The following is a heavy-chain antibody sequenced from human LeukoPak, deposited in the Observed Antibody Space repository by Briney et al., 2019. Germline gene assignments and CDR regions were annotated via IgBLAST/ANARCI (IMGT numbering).Heavy chain of an antibody. CDR2: IYYSGST. CDR1: GGSISSYY. D-gene: IGHD5-18*01. CDR3: ARDGGFIYSKGAFDY. Sequence: SETLSLPCTVSGGSISSYYWSWIRQPPGKGLEWIGYIYYSGSTNYNPSLKSRVTISVDTSKNQFSLKLSSVTAADTAVYYCARDGGFIYSKGAFDYWGQGTLVTVSS. V-gene: IGHV4-59*01. J-gene: IGHJ4*02.